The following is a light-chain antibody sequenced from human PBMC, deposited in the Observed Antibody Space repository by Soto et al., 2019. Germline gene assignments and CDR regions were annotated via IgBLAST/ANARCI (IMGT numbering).Light chain of an antibody. J-gene: IGKJ1*01. CDR1: QSIRSNY. V-gene: IGKV3D-20*02. CDR2: GAF. Sequence: EIVLTQSPGTLSLSPGERATLSCRASQSIRSNYLAWYQQKPGQAPRFLIYGAFSRATGIPDRFSGSGSGTDFTLTISSLEPEDFAVYYCQQRSNWPLWTFGQGTKVDIK. CDR3: QQRSNWPLWT.